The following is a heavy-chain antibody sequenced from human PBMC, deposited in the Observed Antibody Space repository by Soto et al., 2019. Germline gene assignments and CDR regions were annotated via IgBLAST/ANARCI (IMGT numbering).Heavy chain of an antibody. CDR2: IYYSGST. V-gene: IGHV4-61*01. CDR1: GGSVSSGSYY. D-gene: IGHD3-3*01. Sequence: QVQLQESGPGLVKPSETLSLTCTVSGGSVSSGSYYWSWIRQPPGKGLEWIGYIYYSGSTNYNPSLKSRVTISVDTSKNQFSLKLSSVTAADTAVYYCAREVRRFLEWLPHEYYGMDVWGQGTTVTVSS. CDR3: AREVRRFLEWLPHEYYGMDV. J-gene: IGHJ6*02.